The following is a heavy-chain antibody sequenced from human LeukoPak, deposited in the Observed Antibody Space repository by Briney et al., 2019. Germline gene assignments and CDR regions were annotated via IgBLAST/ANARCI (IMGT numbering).Heavy chain of an antibody. CDR2: IWYDGSNK. CDR1: GFTFSSYG. Sequence: GGSLRLSCAASGFTFSSYGMHWVRQAPGKGLEWVAVIWYDGSNKYYADSVKGRFTISRDNSKNTLYLQMGSLRAEDMAVYYCARAGDGYNFYSYYYMDVWGKGTTVTVSS. J-gene: IGHJ6*03. V-gene: IGHV3-33*01. D-gene: IGHD5-24*01. CDR3: ARAGDGYNFYSYYYMDV.